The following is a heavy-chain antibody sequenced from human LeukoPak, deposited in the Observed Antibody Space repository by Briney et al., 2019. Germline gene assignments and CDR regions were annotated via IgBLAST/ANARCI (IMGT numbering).Heavy chain of an antibody. J-gene: IGHJ4*02. CDR2: ISSSSSIM. CDR1: GFTFSSYS. CDR3: ARARGYSYGYSDY. Sequence: GGSLRLSCAASGFTFSSYSMNWVRQAPGKGLEWVSYISSSSSIMDYADSVKGRFTISRDNAKNSLYLQMNSLRAEDTAVYYCARARGYSYGYSDYWGQGTLVTVSS. V-gene: IGHV3-48*01. D-gene: IGHD5-18*01.